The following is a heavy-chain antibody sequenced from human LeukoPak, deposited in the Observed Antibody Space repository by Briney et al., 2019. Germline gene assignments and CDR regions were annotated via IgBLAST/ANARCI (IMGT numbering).Heavy chain of an antibody. Sequence: GGCLRLSCAASGFTFSSYEMNWVRQAPGKGLEWVSYISSSGSTIYYADSVKGRFTVSRDNAKNSIYLQMNSLRAEDTVVYYCVRWTIDYWGQGTLVTVSS. CDR2: ISSSGSTI. V-gene: IGHV3-48*03. CDR3: VRWTIDY. D-gene: IGHD3/OR15-3a*01. J-gene: IGHJ4*02. CDR1: GFTFSSYE.